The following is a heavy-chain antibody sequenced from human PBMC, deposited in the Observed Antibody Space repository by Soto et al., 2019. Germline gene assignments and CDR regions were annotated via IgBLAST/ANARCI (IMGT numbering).Heavy chain of an antibody. CDR3: ARALVTDYNSRDYHYYFAMDV. CDR1: GGPVSGDDLY. CDR2: VYHTGPT. J-gene: IGHJ6*02. V-gene: IGHV4-31*01. D-gene: IGHD3-22*01. Sequence: ILSLTCVVSGGPVSGDDLYCSWIGHLLGKGLEWFANVYHTGPTYYNPSIKILVAMSVDTYQNQFPLLLASVTAADTAVYYCARALVTDYNSRDYHYYFAMDVWGQGTSVT.